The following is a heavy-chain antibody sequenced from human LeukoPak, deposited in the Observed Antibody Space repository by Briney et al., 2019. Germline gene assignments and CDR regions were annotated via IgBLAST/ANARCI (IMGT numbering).Heavy chain of an antibody. Sequence: SETLSLTCTVSGGSISYFYWSWIRQPAGKGLEWIGRIYTSGSTNYNTSLKSRVTMSVDTSKNQFSLKLSSVTAADTAVYYCARVRSSGWGKNFDYWGQGTLVTVSS. CDR2: IYTSGST. J-gene: IGHJ4*02. CDR1: GGSISYFY. D-gene: IGHD6-19*01. V-gene: IGHV4-4*07. CDR3: ARVRSSGWGKNFDY.